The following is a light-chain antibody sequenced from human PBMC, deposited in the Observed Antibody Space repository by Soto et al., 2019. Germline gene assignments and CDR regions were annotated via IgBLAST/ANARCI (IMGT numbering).Light chain of an antibody. CDR3: HQRKSWPLT. CDR1: QTVSSK. J-gene: IGKJ1*01. Sequence: EIVLTQSPATLSSSPGDRATLSCRASQTVSSKLAWYQHKPGQAPRLLIYDTSNRATGIPARFSGSGSGTDFTLTISSLEPEDFAVYYCHQRKSWPLTFGQGTKVEIK. V-gene: IGKV3-11*01. CDR2: DTS.